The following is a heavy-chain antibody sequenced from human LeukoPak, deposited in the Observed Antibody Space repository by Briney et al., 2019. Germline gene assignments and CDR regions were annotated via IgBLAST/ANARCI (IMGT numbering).Heavy chain of an antibody. CDR3: ARDQRLVQAYYFDY. Sequence: PGGSLRLSCAASGFTFDDYGMSWVRQAPGKGLEWVSGINWNGGSTGYADSVKGRFTISRDNAKNSLYLQMNSLRAEDTALYYCARDQRLVQAYYFDYWGQGTLVTVSS. CDR1: GFTFDDYG. V-gene: IGHV3-20*04. J-gene: IGHJ4*02. D-gene: IGHD6-19*01. CDR2: INWNGGST.